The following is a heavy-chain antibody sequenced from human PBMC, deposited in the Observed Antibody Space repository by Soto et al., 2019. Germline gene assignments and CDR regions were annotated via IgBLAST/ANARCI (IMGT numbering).Heavy chain of an antibody. V-gene: IGHV4-61*01. CDR2: ISYSGYP. CDR1: GGSISSISNHY. CDR3: XXXXXGXLHGLVDV. Sequence: QVQLQESGPGLVKPSETLSLTCTFSGGSISSISNHYCSWIRQPPGKGLEWIGYISYSGYPSYNPSLKSRXXXXXXXXXXXXXXXXXXXXXXXXXXXXXXXXXXGXLHGLVDVWGQGTTVTVSS. J-gene: IGHJ6*02.